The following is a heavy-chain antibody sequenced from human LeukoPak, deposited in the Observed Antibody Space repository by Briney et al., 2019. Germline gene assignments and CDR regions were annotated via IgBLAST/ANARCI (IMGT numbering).Heavy chain of an antibody. J-gene: IGHJ6*03. CDR2: INPNSGGT. Sequence: WASVKVSCKASGYTFTGYYMHWVRQAPGQGLEWMGWINPNSGGTNYAQKFQGRVTMTRDTSISTAYMELSRLRSDDTAVYYCARDNSEQQWLYYYYMDVWGKGTTVTVSS. CDR1: GYTFTGYY. V-gene: IGHV1-2*02. D-gene: IGHD6-19*01. CDR3: ARDNSEQQWLYYYYMDV.